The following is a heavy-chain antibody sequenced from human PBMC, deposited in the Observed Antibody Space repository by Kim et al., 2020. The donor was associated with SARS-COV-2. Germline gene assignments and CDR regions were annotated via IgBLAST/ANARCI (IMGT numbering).Heavy chain of an antibody. D-gene: IGHD1-1*01. CDR1: GFTFSSYV. J-gene: IGHJ5*01. CDR3: TRDVMEALTPDS. V-gene: IGHV3-23*01. CDR2: ISSNGYNT. Sequence: GGSLRLSCAASGFTFSSYVMNWVRQAPGKGLEWVSTISSNGYNTYYADSVRGRFTISRDISENTLYLQMHSLRADDTAIYYCTRDVMEALTPDSWGQSTL.